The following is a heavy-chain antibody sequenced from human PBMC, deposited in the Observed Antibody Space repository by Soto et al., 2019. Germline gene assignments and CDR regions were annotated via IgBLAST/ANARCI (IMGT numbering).Heavy chain of an antibody. CDR3: AAAVIAEAASNWFDP. V-gene: IGHV4-30-4*01. D-gene: IGHD6-13*01. J-gene: IGHJ5*02. Sequence: SETLSLTCTVSGGSISSGDYYWSWIRQPPGKGPEWIGYIYYSGSTYYNPSLKSRVTISVDTSKNQFSLKLSSVTAADTAVYYCAAAVIAEAASNWFDPWGQGTLVTVSS. CDR2: IYYSGST. CDR1: GGSISSGDYY.